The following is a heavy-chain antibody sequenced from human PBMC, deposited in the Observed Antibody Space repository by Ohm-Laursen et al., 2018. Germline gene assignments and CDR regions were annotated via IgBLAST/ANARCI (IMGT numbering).Heavy chain of an antibody. J-gene: IGHJ4*02. Sequence: SLRLSCAASGFTVSSIYMSWVRQAPGKGLEWVSAISGSGGSTYYADSVKGRFTISRDNSKNTLYLQMNSLRAEDTAVYYCANSRPQPQWGQGTLVTVSS. D-gene: IGHD2-2*01. CDR1: GFTVSSIY. CDR2: ISGSGGST. CDR3: ANSRPQPQ. V-gene: IGHV3-23*01.